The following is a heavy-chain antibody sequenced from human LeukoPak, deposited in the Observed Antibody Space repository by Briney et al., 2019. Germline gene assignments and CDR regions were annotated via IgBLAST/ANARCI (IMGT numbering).Heavy chain of an antibody. CDR1: GGSISSYY. D-gene: IGHD6-19*01. V-gene: IGHV4-59*01. CDR2: IYYSGST. Sequence: SETLSLTCTVSGGSISSYYWSWIRQPPGKGLEWIGYIYYSGSTNYNPSLKSRVTISVDTSKSQFSLKLSSVTAADTAVYYCARGYSSGWYDAFDIWGQGTMVTVSS. CDR3: ARGYSSGWYDAFDI. J-gene: IGHJ3*02.